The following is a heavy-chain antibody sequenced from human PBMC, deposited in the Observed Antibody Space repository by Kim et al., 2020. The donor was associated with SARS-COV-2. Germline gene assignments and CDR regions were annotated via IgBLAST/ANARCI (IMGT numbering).Heavy chain of an antibody. J-gene: IGHJ3*02. CDR3: ARDFPLRRGPYDTSYGAFDI. CDR2: TYYRSKWYN. D-gene: IGHD3-22*01. Sequence: SQTLSLTCAISGDSVSSNSAAWNWIRQSPSRGFEWLGRTYYRSKWYNDYAVSVKSRITINPDTSKNQFSLQLNSVTPEDTAVYYCARDFPLRRGPYDTSYGAFDIWGQGTMVTVSS. V-gene: IGHV6-1*01. CDR1: GDSVSSNSAA.